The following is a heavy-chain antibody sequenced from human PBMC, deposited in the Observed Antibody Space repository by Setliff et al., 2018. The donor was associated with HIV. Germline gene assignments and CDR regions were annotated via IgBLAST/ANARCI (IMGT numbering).Heavy chain of an antibody. D-gene: IGHD6-13*01. V-gene: IGHV3-33*06. J-gene: IGHJ4*02. Sequence: SLRLSCAASGFTFSSYGMHWVRQAPGKGLEWVAVIWYDGSNKYYADSVKGRFTISRDNSKNTLYLQMNSLRAEDTAVYYCAKRSSYSSSWYYSDYWGQGTLVTVSS. CDR3: AKRSSYSSSWYYSDY. CDR1: GFTFSSYG. CDR2: IWYDGSNK.